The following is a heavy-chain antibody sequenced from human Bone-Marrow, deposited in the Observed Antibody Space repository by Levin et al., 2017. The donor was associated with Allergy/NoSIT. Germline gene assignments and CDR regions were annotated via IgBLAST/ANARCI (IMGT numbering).Heavy chain of an antibody. CDR1: GGSISSPNW. CDR2: MFHNGAT. J-gene: IGHJ3*02. V-gene: IGHV4-4*02. CDR3: ARGPTPMIDGFDI. D-gene: IGHD2-15*01. Sequence: PSETLSLTCAVSGGSISSPNWWSWVRQPPGKGLEWVGQMFHNGATRYNPSLKSPVTISVDKSKNQFSLSLSSVTAGDTAVYYCARGPTPMIDGFDIWGQGTMVTVSS.